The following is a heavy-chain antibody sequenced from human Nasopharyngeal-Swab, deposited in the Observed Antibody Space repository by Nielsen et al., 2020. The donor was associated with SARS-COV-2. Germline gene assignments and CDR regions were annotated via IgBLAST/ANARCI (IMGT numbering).Heavy chain of an antibody. D-gene: IGHD2-21*01. CDR3: ASGSIYWFDP. J-gene: IGHJ5*02. CDR1: GFTFSSYW. Sequence: GESLKISCAASGFTFSSYWMSWVRQAPGKGLEWVANTKQDGSEKYYVDSVKGRFTISRGNAKNSLYLQMNSLRAEDTAVYYCASGSIYWFDPWGQGTLVTVSS. V-gene: IGHV3-7*01. CDR2: TKQDGSEK.